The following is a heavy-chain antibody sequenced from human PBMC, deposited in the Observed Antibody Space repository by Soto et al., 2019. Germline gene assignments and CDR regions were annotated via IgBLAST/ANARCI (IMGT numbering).Heavy chain of an antibody. CDR3: VRQVGATSPFDY. CDR2: IIPILGIA. V-gene: IGHV1-69*02. D-gene: IGHD1-26*01. J-gene: IGHJ4*02. CDR1: GGTFSSYT. Sequence: QVQLVQSGAEVKKPGSSVKVSCKASGGTFSSYTISWVRQAPGQGLEWMGRIIPILGIANYAQKFQGRVTITADKSTSTAYMELSSLRSEDTAVYYCVRQVGATSPFDYWGQGTLVTVSS.